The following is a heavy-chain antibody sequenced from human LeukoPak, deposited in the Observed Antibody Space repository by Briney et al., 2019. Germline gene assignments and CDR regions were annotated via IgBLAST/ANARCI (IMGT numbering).Heavy chain of an antibody. D-gene: IGHD1-26*01. Sequence: NAGGSLRLSCAASGFTFSDYYMSWIRQAPGKGLEWVSYISSSGSTIYYADSVKGRFTISRDNAKISLYLQMNSLRGEDTAVYYCAKDPWSYWDAFDIWGQGTMVTVSS. CDR3: AKDPWSYWDAFDI. J-gene: IGHJ3*02. CDR1: GFTFSDYY. V-gene: IGHV3-11*01. CDR2: ISSSGSTI.